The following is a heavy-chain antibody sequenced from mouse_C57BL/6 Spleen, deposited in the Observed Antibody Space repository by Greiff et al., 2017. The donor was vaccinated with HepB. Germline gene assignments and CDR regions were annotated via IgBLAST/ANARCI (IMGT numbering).Heavy chain of an antibody. D-gene: IGHD2-5*01. Sequence: EVQLQESGPGLAKPSHSLSLTCTVTGYSITSYYLNWVRKIPGHKLEYMGYISYSGSTYYNTSLSSRIAITLDTSTNKYYLQLNSVTTEDKATYYCARYSKSPYYAMDYWGQGTSVTVSS. CDR1: GYSITSYY. J-gene: IGHJ4*01. CDR3: ARYSKSPYYAMDY. CDR2: ISYSGST. V-gene: IGHV3-8*01.